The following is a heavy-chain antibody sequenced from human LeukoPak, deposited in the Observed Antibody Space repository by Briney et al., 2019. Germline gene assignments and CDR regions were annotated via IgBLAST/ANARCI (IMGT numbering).Heavy chain of an antibody. Sequence: GGSLRLSCSASGFTFSYYYMTWIRQAPGKGLEWISNISPTSSYTNHAAAVKGRFIISRDNAKNSLSLQMNSLSAEDTAVYYCARGWFSGTAPLDYWGQGTLVTVSS. CDR3: ARGWFSGTAPLDY. V-gene: IGHV3-11*06. CDR2: ISPTSSYT. CDR1: GFTFSYYY. J-gene: IGHJ4*02. D-gene: IGHD1-1*01.